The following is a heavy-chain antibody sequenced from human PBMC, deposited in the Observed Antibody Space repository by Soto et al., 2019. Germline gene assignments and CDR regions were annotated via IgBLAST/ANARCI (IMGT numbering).Heavy chain of an antibody. CDR2: IRSKPFGGTT. V-gene: IGHV3-49*03. D-gene: IGHD1-1*01. Sequence: PGGSLRLSCTGSGFSFGDYAMSWFRQAPGKGLEWVGFIRSKPFGGTTAYAASVQDRFIISRDDSKSNGYLQMSSLKTEDTAVYFCCRIKEYNGYADLDFWAQRTRVTGSX. CDR3: CRIKEYNGYADLDF. J-gene: IGHJ4*02. CDR1: GFSFGDYA.